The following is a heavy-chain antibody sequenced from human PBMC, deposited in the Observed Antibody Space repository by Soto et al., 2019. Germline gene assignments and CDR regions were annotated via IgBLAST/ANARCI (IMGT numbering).Heavy chain of an antibody. CDR1: GFTFSDHY. CDR2: IRDKANSYTT. D-gene: IGHD6-19*01. V-gene: IGHV3-72*01. J-gene: IGHJ4*02. CDR3: AKRSSGSYLDY. Sequence: GGSMRLSCASSGFTFSDHYIDGVRQVPGKGLEWVGRIRDKANSYTTVYAAAVKGRFSISRDDSQNSLFLQMNSLRAEDSAVYYCAKRSSGSYLDYWGQRTLVTVSS.